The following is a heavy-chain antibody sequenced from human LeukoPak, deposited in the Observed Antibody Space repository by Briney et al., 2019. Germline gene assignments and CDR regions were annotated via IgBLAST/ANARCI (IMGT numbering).Heavy chain of an antibody. D-gene: IGHD3-22*01. J-gene: IGHJ4*02. CDR1: GFTFSSYN. Sequence: GGSLRLSCEASGFTFSSYNMNWVRQAPGKGLEWVSSITSSGSYIYYADSVMGRFTISRDNTNNSLYLQMNSLRAEDTAVYYCARHVVAVSFDYWGQGTLVTVSS. CDR2: ITSSGSYI. V-gene: IGHV3-21*01. CDR3: ARHVVAVSFDY.